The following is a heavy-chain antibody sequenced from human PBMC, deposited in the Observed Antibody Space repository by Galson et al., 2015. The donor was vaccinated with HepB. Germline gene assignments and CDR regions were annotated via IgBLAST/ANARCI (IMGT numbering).Heavy chain of an antibody. CDR3: AKDLGSSWPGAGRCCDDN. J-gene: IGHJ4*02. CDR1: GFTFSSYG. V-gene: IGHV3-30*18. D-gene: IGHD6-13*01. CDR2: ISYDGNNK. Sequence: SLRLSCAASGFTFSSYGMHWVCQAPGKGLEWVAVISYDGNNKYYADSVKGRFTISRDNSKNTLYLQMNSLRAEDTAVYYCAKDLGSSWPGAGRCCDDNWGQGTLVTVSS.